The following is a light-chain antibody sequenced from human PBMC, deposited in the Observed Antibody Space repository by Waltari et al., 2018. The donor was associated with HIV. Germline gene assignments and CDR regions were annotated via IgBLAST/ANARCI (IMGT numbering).Light chain of an antibody. CDR3: SSYTSSRTVV. J-gene: IGLJ2*01. CDR2: DVS. V-gene: IGLV2-14*03. Sequence: QSALTQPASVSRSPGQSITLSCTGASSDVGRYNYVSWYQHHPGKAPKLIIYDVSNRPSGVSNRFSGSKSGTTASLTISGLQAEDEADYYCSSYTSSRTVVFGGGTKLTVL. CDR1: SSDVGRYNY.